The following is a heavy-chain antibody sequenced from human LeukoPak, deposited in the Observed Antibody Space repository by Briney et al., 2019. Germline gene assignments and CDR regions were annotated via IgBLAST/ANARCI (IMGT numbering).Heavy chain of an antibody. Sequence: ASVRVSFKASGYTFTAYDIHWVRQAPGQGLEWLGWINPNSGDTNFAQKFQGRVTMTRDTSITTAYMELSRLKSDDTAVYYCARGLMSAVRVGYFDYWGQGTLVTVSS. CDR1: GYTFTAYD. J-gene: IGHJ4*02. V-gene: IGHV1-2*02. D-gene: IGHD2-8*01. CDR3: ARGLMSAVRVGYFDY. CDR2: INPNSGDT.